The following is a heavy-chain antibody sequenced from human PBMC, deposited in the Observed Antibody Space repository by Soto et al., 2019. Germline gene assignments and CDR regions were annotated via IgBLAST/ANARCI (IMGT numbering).Heavy chain of an antibody. D-gene: IGHD6-19*01. CDR2: IYYSVST. Sequence: SQTLSLTCTVSYGSISRYYWSLIRKPPFKLLEFIGYIYYSVSTNYNPSLKSRVTISVDTSKNQFSLKLSSVTAADTAVYYCARPADSSGYGFLAVAGAFDIWGQGTMVTVSS. CDR1: YGSISRYY. J-gene: IGHJ3*02. V-gene: IGHV4-59*08. CDR3: ARPADSSGYGFLAVAGAFDI.